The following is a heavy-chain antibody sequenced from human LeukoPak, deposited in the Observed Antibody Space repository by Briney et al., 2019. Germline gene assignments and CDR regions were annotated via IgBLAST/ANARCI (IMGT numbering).Heavy chain of an antibody. CDR3: ARGCPGGYSSSWYYYFDY. Sequence: SETLSLTCAVYGGSFSGYYWSWIRQPPGKGLEWIGEINHSGSTNYNPSLKSRVTISVDTSKSQFSLKLNSVTAADTAVHYCARGCPGGYSSSWYYYFDYWGQGTLVTVSS. J-gene: IGHJ4*02. CDR1: GGSFSGYY. CDR2: INHSGST. D-gene: IGHD6-13*01. V-gene: IGHV4-34*01.